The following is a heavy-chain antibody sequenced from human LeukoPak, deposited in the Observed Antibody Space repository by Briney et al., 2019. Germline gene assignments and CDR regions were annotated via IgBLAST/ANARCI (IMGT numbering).Heavy chain of an antibody. V-gene: IGHV3-23*01. Sequence: GGSLRLSCAASGFTFSSYAMSWVRQAPGKGLEWVSAISGSGGSTYYADSVKGWFTISRDNSKNTLYLQMNSLRAEDTAVYYCAKDAGYYDILTGYYQGAFDYWGQGTLVTVSS. CDR3: AKDAGYYDILTGYYQGAFDY. CDR2: ISGSGGST. CDR1: GFTFSSYA. D-gene: IGHD3-9*01. J-gene: IGHJ4*02.